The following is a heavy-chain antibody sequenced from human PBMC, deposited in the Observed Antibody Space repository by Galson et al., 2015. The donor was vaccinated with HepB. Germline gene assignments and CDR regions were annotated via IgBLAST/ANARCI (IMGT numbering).Heavy chain of an antibody. CDR1: GYSFTSYW. CDR3: ARLWGSYSSSWEAADY. D-gene: IGHD6-13*01. CDR2: IYPGDSDT. V-gene: IGHV5-51*01. Sequence: QSGAEVKKPGESLKISCKGSGYSFTSYWIGWVRQMPGKGLEWMGIIYPGDSDTRYSPSFQGQVTISADKSISTAYLQWSSLKASDTAMYYCARLWGSYSSSWEAADYWGQGTLVTVSS. J-gene: IGHJ4*02.